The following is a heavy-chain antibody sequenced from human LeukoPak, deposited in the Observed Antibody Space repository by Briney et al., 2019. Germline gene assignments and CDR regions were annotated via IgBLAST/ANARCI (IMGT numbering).Heavy chain of an antibody. D-gene: IGHD3-10*01. V-gene: IGHV3-7*01. CDR1: GFTFSSYW. J-gene: IGHJ6*03. CDR3: ARDLHGSGSYVDYYYMDV. CDR2: IKQDGSEK. Sequence: GGSLRLSCAASGFTFSSYWMSWVRQAPGKGLEWVANIKQDGSEKYYVDSVKGRFTISRDNAKNSLYLQMNSLRAEDTAVYYCARDLHGSGSYVDYYYMDVWGKGTTVTISS.